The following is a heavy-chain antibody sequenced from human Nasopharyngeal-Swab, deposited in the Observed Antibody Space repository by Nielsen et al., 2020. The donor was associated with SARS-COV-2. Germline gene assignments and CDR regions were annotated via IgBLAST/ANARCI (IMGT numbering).Heavy chain of an antibody. CDR2: IYTSGST. D-gene: IGHD5-18*01. J-gene: IGHJ6*02. V-gene: IGHV4-61*02. CDR3: ARQGPYDSYGPSKV. CDR1: GGSISSGSYY. Sequence: SETLSLTCTVSGGSISSGSYYWSWIRQPAGKGLEWIGRIYTSGSTNYNPSLKSRVTISVDTSKNQFSLKLSSVTAADTAVYYCARQGPYDSYGPSKVWGQGTTVTVSS.